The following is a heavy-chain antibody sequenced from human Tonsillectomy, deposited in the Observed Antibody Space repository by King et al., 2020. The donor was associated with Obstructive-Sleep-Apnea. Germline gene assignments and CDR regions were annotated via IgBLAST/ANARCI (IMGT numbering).Heavy chain of an antibody. D-gene: IGHD1-26*01. V-gene: IGHV3-23*04. J-gene: IGHJ4*02. CDR2: ISGSGDST. CDR1: GFTFSSYG. Sequence: VQLVQSGGGLVQPGGSLRLSCAASGFTFSSYGMSWVRQASGKGLEWVSSISGSGDSTYYADSVKGRFTISRDNSKNTLYLQMNSLRAEDTAVYYCAVEGGWSGSSLRNYWGQGTLVTVSS. CDR3: AVEGGWSGSSLRNY.